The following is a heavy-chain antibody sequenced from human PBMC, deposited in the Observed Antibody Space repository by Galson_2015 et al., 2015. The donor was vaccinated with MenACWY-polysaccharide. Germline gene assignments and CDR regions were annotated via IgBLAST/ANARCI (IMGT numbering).Heavy chain of an antibody. Sequence: PALVKPTQTLTLTCTFSGFSLSTSKVGVGWVRQPPGKALEWLAVVFWDDDKRYNPSLKSRVTIIKDTSKNQVVLKMTNMEPEDTATYYCAHRLSGTEWYVYFFDYWGQGTLVTVSS. CDR2: VFWDDDK. D-gene: IGHD3-3*01. CDR3: AHRLSGTEWYVYFFDY. V-gene: IGHV2-5*02. CDR1: GFSLSTSKVG. J-gene: IGHJ4*02.